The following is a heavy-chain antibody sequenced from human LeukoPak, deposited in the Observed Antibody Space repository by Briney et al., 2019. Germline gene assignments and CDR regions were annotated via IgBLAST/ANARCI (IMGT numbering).Heavy chain of an antibody. CDR3: SGQYSSSSVVDY. CDR1: GFSFSSYE. V-gene: IGHV3-48*03. CDR2: ISSSGSIM. Sequence: GGSLRLSCAASGFSFSSYEMNWVRQAPGKGLEWVSYISSSGSIMYSADSVKGRFTISRDNAKNSPYLQMNSLRAEDTAIYYCSGQYSSSSVVDYWGQGTLVTVSS. J-gene: IGHJ4*02. D-gene: IGHD6-6*01.